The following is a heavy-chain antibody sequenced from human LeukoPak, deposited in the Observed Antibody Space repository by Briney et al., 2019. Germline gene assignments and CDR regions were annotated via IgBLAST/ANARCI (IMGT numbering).Heavy chain of an antibody. D-gene: IGHD3-22*01. CDR3: ARFFYDSSGYYYFDY. CDR2: IYYSGST. V-gene: IGHV4-59*01. J-gene: IGHJ4*02. Sequence: SETLSLTCTVSGGSISGYYWNWIRQPPAKGREWIGYIYYSGSTNYNPSLKSRVTISVDTSKNQFSVKLSSVTAADTAVYYCARFFYDSSGYYYFDYWGQGTLVTVSS. CDR1: GGSISGYY.